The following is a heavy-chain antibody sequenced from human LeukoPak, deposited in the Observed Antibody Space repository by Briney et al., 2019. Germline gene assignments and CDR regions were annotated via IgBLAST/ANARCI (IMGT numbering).Heavy chain of an antibody. CDR3: ARGGLMVYAGGLSY. J-gene: IGHJ4*02. V-gene: IGHV1-8*03. Sequence: ASVKVSCKASGYTFTSYDINWVRQATGQGLKWMGWMNPNSGNTGYAQKFQGRVTITRNTSISTAYMELSSLRSEDTAVYYCARGGLMVYAGGLSYWGQGTLVTVSS. CDR2: MNPNSGNT. D-gene: IGHD2-8*01. CDR1: GYTFTSYD.